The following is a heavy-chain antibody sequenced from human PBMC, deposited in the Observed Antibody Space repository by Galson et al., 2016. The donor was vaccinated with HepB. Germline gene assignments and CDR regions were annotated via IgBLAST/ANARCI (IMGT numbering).Heavy chain of an antibody. D-gene: IGHD2-15*01. CDR3: AMDRYYSMDV. V-gene: IGHV3-11*01. CDR1: GFPFSDYY. Sequence: SLRLSCAGSGFPFSDYYMSWIRQAPGKGLEWISYISNSVGTRYYADSVKGRFSISRDNAGNSLFLQMNSLRADATAIYYCAMDRYYSMDVWGQGTTFTFSS. CDR2: ISNSVGTR. J-gene: IGHJ6*02.